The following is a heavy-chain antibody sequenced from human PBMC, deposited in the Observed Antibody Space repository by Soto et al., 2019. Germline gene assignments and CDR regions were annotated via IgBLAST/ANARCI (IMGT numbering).Heavy chain of an antibody. CDR1: GYTFTNYD. CDR3: ARGRFRRTWFDS. D-gene: IGHD3-16*01. V-gene: IGHV1-8*01. J-gene: IGHJ5*01. Sequence: QVQLVHSGAEVKKPGASVKVSCKASGYTFTNYDIHWVRQATGQGLEWMGWMNPDSGNTGQSKQFQGRVTMTRDTSISIAYMEMSSLRSEDTAVYYCARGRFRRTWFDSWGQGTLVTVSS. CDR2: MNPDSGNT.